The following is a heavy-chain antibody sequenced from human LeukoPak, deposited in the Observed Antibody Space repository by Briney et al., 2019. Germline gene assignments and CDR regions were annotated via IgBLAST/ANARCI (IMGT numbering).Heavy chain of an antibody. Sequence: SETLSLTCTVPGASIRSYYWSWIRQPAGKGLEWIGRIVPSGSTNYNPSLKSRVTMSVDTSKNQFSLKLNSVTAADTAVYYCAKEGAAPGPDFDYWGQGTLVIVSS. CDR1: GASIRSYY. V-gene: IGHV4-4*07. D-gene: IGHD6-13*01. CDR3: AKEGAAPGPDFDY. J-gene: IGHJ4*02. CDR2: IVPSGST.